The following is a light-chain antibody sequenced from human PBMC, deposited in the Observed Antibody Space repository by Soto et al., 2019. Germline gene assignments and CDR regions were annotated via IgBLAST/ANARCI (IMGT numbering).Light chain of an antibody. V-gene: IGKV3-20*01. CDR2: GAS. J-gene: IGKJ1*01. Sequence: EIVWTQSPVTLSLSPGERATLSCRASQSVGSYLAWYQQKPGQAPRLLIYGASSRATGIPDRFSGSGSGTDFTLTISRLEPEDFAVYYCQQYGSSGTFGQGTKVDIK. CDR1: QSVGSY. CDR3: QQYGSSGT.